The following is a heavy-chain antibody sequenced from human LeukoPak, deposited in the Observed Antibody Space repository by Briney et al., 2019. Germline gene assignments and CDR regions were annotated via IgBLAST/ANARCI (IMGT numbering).Heavy chain of an antibody. J-gene: IGHJ4*02. CDR3: ARSITMIVVVTAHY. CDR1: GYTFTGYY. CDR2: INPNSGGT. V-gene: IGHV1-2*02. Sequence: ASVKVSCKASGYTFTGYYMHWVRQAPGQGLEWMGWINPNSGGTNYAQKFQGRVTMTRDTSISTAYMELSRLRSDDTAVYYCARSITMIVVVTAHYWGQGTLVTVSS. D-gene: IGHD3-22*01.